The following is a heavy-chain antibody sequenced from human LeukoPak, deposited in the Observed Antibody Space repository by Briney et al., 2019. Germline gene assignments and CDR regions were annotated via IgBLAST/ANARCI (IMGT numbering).Heavy chain of an antibody. CDR2: ISSSSSYI. V-gene: IGHV3-21*01. Sequence: GGSLRLSCAAFGFTFSDYNMNWVRRAPGKGLEWVSSISSSSSYIFYADSVKGRFTISRDNAKNSLYLQMNSLRAADTAVYYCAGEPGDSSGWSEWGQGTLVTVSS. D-gene: IGHD6-19*01. CDR3: AGEPGDSSGWSE. CDR1: GFTFSDYN. J-gene: IGHJ4*02.